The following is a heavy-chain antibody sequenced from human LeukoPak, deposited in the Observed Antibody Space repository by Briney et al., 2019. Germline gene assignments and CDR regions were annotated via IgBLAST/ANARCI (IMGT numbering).Heavy chain of an antibody. CDR2: INPNSGVT. J-gene: IGHJ4*02. V-gene: IGHV1-2*02. Sequence: ASVKVTCKASGYTFTDYYIHWVRQAPGQGLEWMGWINPNSGVTNYAQNFQGRVTMTRDTSISTAYMELSRLTSDDTAVYYCASSPSYIRYWGQGTLVTVSS. CDR1: GYTFTDYY. D-gene: IGHD1-14*01. CDR3: ASSPSYIRY.